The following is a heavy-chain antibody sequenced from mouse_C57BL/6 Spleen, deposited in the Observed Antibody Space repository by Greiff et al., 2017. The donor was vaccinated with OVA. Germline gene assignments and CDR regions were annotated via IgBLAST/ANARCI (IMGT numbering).Heavy chain of an antibody. CDR1: GYTFTSYW. Sequence: QVQLQQPGAELVKPGASVKLSCKASGYTFTSYWMQWVNQRPGQGLEWIGEIDPSDSYTNYNQKFKGKATLTVDTSSSTAYMQLSSLTSEDSAVYYCARDSSGMYYFDYWGQGTTLTVSS. CDR2: IDPSDSYT. V-gene: IGHV1-50*01. CDR3: ARDSSGMYYFDY. J-gene: IGHJ2*01. D-gene: IGHD3-2*02.